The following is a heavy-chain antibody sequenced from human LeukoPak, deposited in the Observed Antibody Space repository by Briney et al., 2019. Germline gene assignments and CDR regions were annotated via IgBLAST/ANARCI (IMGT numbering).Heavy chain of an antibody. V-gene: IGHV3-66*01. Sequence: PGGSLRLSCAASGFTVSGNYMNWVRQAPGKGLEGVSVIYSDGRTDYADSVKGRFTSSRDNSKNTLYLQINSLRGEDTAVYYCARDFYGGNSFDYWGQGTLVTVSS. CDR1: GFTVSGNY. J-gene: IGHJ4*02. CDR2: IYSDGRT. D-gene: IGHD4-23*01. CDR3: ARDFYGGNSFDY.